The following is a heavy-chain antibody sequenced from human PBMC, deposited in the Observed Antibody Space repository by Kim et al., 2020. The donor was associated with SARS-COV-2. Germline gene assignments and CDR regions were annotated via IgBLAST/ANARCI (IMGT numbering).Heavy chain of an antibody. CDR3: ARGGYYYDSSGYSPSFDY. Sequence: SETLSLTCTVSGGSISSYYWSWIRQPPGKGLEWIGYIYYSGSTNYNPSLKSRVTISVDTSKNQFSLKLSSVTAADTAVYYCARGGYYYDSSGYSPSFDYWGQGTLVTVSS. V-gene: IGHV4-59*01. CDR1: GGSISSYY. CDR2: IYYSGST. D-gene: IGHD3-22*01. J-gene: IGHJ4*02.